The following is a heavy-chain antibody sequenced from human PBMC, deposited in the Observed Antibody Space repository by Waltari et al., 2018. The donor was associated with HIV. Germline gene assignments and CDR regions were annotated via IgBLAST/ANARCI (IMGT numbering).Heavy chain of an antibody. J-gene: IGHJ4*02. D-gene: IGHD2-8*01. CDR1: GFLFSSYG. V-gene: IGHV3-33*01. CDR2: IWFDGNHK. CDR3: ARGDIILMVYTIDY. Sequence: QVQLVESGGGVVQPGRSLRLSCAASGFLFSSYGMHWVRQAPGKGLEWVAVIWFDGNHKYYSDSVKVRFTISRDNSKDTVDLQMNSLRTEDTGVYYCARGDIILMVYTIDYWGQGTLVSVSS.